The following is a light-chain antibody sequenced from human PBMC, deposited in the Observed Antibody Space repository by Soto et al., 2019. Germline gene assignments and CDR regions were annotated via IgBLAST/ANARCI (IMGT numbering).Light chain of an antibody. CDR1: QSVSSSY. CDR3: QQYGSSPQT. J-gene: IGKJ1*01. V-gene: IGKV3-20*01. CDR2: GAS. Sequence: LSPGERATLSCRASQSVSSSYLAWYQQKPGQAPRLLIYGASSRATGIPDRFSGSGSGTDFTLTISRLEPEDFAVYYCQQYGSSPQTFGQGTKVDIK.